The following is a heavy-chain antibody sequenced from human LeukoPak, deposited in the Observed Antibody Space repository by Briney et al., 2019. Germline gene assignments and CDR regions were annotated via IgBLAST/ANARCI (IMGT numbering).Heavy chain of an antibody. J-gene: IGHJ4*02. CDR1: GYTFTSYG. D-gene: IGHD1-26*01. V-gene: IGHV1-18*01. Sequence: ASVKVSCKASGYTFTSYGISWVRQAPGQGLEWMGWISAYNGNTNYAQKLQGRVTITTDTSTSTAYMELRSLRSDDTAVYYCAISYSGSYCLEYWGQGTLVTVSS. CDR3: AISYSGSYCLEY. CDR2: ISAYNGNT.